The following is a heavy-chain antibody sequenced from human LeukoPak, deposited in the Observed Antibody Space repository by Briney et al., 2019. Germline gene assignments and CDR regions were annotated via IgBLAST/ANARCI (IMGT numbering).Heavy chain of an antibody. J-gene: IGHJ4*02. CDR2: IIPIFGTA. V-gene: IGHV1-69*01. Sequence: SVKVSCKASGSTFSSYAISWVRQAPGQGLEWMGGIIPIFGTANYAQKFQGRVTITADESTSTAYMELSSLRSEDTAVYYCARDPIVATSYFDYWGQGTLVTVSS. D-gene: IGHD5-12*01. CDR3: ARDPIVATSYFDY. CDR1: GSTFSSYA.